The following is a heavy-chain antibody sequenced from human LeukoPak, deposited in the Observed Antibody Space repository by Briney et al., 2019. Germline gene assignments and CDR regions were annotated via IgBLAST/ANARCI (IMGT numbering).Heavy chain of an antibody. CDR3: ASPFLGYCSGGSCPKTYYYYGMDV. CDR2: ISYSGST. Sequence: SETLSLTCTVSGGSISNYYWSWIRQPPGKGLEWLGYISYSGSTNYNPSLKSRVTISADTSKNQFSLKLSSVTAADTAVYYCASPFLGYCSGGSCPKTYYYYGMDVWGQGTTVTVSS. V-gene: IGHV4-59*08. D-gene: IGHD2-15*01. CDR1: GGSISNYY. J-gene: IGHJ6*02.